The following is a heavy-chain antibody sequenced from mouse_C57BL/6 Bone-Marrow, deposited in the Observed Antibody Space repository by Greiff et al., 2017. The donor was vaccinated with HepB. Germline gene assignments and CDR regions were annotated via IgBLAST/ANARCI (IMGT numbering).Heavy chain of an antibody. Sequence: VQLVESGAELVRPGASVTLSCKASGYTFTDYEMHWVKQTPVHGLEWIGAIDPETGGTAYNQKFKGKAILTADKSSSTAYMELRSLTSEDSAVYYCTRRGLTGFAYWGQGTLVTVSA. CDR2: IDPETGGT. D-gene: IGHD1-1*01. V-gene: IGHV1-15*01. J-gene: IGHJ3*01. CDR3: TRRGLTGFAY. CDR1: GYTFTDYE.